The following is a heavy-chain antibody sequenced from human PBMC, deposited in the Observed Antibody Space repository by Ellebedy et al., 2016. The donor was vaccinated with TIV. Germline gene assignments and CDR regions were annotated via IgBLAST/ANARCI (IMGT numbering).Heavy chain of an antibody. V-gene: IGHV4-59*01. CDR3: ARGGVGRTKDPYYGTDV. Sequence: MPGGSLRLSCSVSGVSITNYYWSWIRQPPGKGLEWVGYIFYSGGTNYNPSLKSRVTISIDTSKNHFSLRLNSVTAADTAGYYCARGGVGRTKDPYYGTDVWGQGTTVTVSS. D-gene: IGHD1-26*01. CDR2: IFYSGGT. CDR1: GVSITNYY. J-gene: IGHJ6*02.